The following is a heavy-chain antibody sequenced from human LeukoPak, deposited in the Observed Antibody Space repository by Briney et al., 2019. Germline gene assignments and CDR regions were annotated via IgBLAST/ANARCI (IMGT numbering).Heavy chain of an antibody. V-gene: IGHV4-59*08. D-gene: IGHD3-10*01. CDR3: AISIWFGESLYYFDY. CDR1: DASISGYY. CDR2: IHFSGST. Sequence: SETLSLTCTVSDASISGYYWSWIRQPPGKGLEWIGSIHFSGSTNYNPSLRSRVTISVDTSKNQLSLKLSSVTAADTAVYYCAISIWFGESLYYFDYWGQGTLVTVSS. J-gene: IGHJ4*02.